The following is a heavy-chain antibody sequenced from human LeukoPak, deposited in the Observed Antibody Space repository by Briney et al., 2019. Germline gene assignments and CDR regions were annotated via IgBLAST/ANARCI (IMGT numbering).Heavy chain of an antibody. CDR3: AKAPGGQYDY. Sequence: PGGSLRLSCAASGFTFSSYAMHWVRQAPGKGLEWVAVISYDGSNKYYADSVRGRFTISRDNSKSTLYLQMNSLRVEDTAVYFCAKAPGGQYDYWGQGTLVTVSS. V-gene: IGHV3-30-3*01. CDR2: ISYDGSNK. CDR1: GFTFSSYA. D-gene: IGHD3-10*01. J-gene: IGHJ4*02.